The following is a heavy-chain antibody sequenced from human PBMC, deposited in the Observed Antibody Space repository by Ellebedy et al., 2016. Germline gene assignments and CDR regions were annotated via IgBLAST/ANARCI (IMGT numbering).Heavy chain of an antibody. CDR3: ARHSGRGYWYFDL. V-gene: IGHV4-39*01. D-gene: IGHD3-10*01. CDR2: IYYSGST. Sequence: SETLSLTCTVSGGSISSGSYYWGCIRQPPGKGLEWIGNIYYSGSTYYNPSLKSRVTISVDTSNNQFSLRLSSVTAADTAVYYCARHSGRGYWYFDLWGRGTLVTVSS. CDR1: GGSISSGSYY. J-gene: IGHJ2*01.